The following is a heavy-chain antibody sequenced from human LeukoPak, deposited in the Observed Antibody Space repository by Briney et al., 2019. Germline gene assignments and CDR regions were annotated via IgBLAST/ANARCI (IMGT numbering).Heavy chain of an antibody. J-gene: IGHJ4*02. CDR1: GFTFSSYG. Sequence: GGSLRLXCAASGFTFSSYGMHWVRQAPGKGPEWVAVIWYDGSNKYYADSVKGRFTISRDNSKNTLYLQMNSLRAEDTAVYYCAKELYSSSWSYYFDYWGQGTLVTVSS. V-gene: IGHV3-33*06. D-gene: IGHD6-13*01. CDR3: AKELYSSSWSYYFDY. CDR2: IWYDGSNK.